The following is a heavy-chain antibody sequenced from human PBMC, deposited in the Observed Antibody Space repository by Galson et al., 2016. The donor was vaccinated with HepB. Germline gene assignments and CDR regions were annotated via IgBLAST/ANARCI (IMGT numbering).Heavy chain of an antibody. CDR1: GFTFSTYS. J-gene: IGHJ4*02. Sequence: SLRLSCAVSGFTFSTYSMNWVRQAPGKGLEWLSYISSSSSNIYYADSVKGRFTISRDNSENTLYLQMNSLKAEDTAIYYCAKGRGAGYNGREWNFDYWGQGSLVTVSS. CDR3: AKGRGAGYNGREWNFDY. CDR2: ISSSSSNI. V-gene: IGHV3-48*01. D-gene: IGHD5-12*01.